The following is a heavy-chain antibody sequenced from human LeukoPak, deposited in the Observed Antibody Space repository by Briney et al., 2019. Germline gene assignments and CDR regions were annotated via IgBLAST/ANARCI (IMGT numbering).Heavy chain of an antibody. D-gene: IGHD3-22*01. J-gene: IGHJ3*02. CDR3: ARTFDSSGYYYRDAFDI. V-gene: IGHV4-61*02. CDR2: IYTSGST. CDR1: GGSISSGTYY. Sequence: SETLSLTCTVSGGSISSGTYYWNWIRQPAGKGLEWIGRIYTSGSTNYNPSLKSRVTISVDTSKNQFSLKLSSVTAADTAVYYCARTFDSSGYYYRDAFDIWGQGTMVTVSS.